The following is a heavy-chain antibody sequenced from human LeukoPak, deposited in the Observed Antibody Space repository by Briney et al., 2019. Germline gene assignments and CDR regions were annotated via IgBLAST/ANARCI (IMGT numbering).Heavy chain of an antibody. D-gene: IGHD3-10*01. J-gene: IGHJ6*03. V-gene: IGHV1-46*01. Sequence: ASVKVSCKAFGYTFTSNYMHWVRQAPGQGPEWMGVISPSGGSTTYAQEFQGRVTMTRDTSISTAYMELSRLRSDDTAVYYCARGGQRPSDYYGSGSYYQNYYYYYMDVWGKGTTVTISS. CDR3: ARGGQRPSDYYGSGSYYQNYYYYYMDV. CDR2: ISPSGGST. CDR1: GYTFTSNY.